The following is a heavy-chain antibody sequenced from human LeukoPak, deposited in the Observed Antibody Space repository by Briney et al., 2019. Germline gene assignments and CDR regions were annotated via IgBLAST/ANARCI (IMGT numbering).Heavy chain of an antibody. CDR1: GYTFTSYD. Sequence: ASVKVSCKASGYTFTSYDINWVRQATGQGLEWMGWINAGNSNTKYSQKFQGRVTITRDTSASTAYMELSSLRFEDTAVYYCARSIVVVNPWYFDLWGRGTLVTVSS. V-gene: IGHV1-3*01. D-gene: IGHD3-22*01. J-gene: IGHJ2*01. CDR3: ARSIVVVNPWYFDL. CDR2: INAGNSNT.